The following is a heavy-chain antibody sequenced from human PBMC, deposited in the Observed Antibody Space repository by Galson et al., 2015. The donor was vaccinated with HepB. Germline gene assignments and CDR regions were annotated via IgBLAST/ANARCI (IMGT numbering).Heavy chain of an antibody. D-gene: IGHD2-15*01. CDR2: ISGSGGST. Sequence: SLRLSCAASGFTFSSYAMSWVRRAPGKGLEWVSAISGSGGSTYYADSVKGRFTISRDNSKNTLYLQMNSLRAEDTAVYYCARCCASSCYEDPFCQHWGQGTLVTVSS. CDR1: GFTFSSYA. V-gene: IGHV3-23*01. CDR3: ARCCASSCYEDPFCQH. J-gene: IGHJ1*01.